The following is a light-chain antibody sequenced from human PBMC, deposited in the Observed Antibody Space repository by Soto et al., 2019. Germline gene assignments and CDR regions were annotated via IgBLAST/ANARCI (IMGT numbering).Light chain of an antibody. Sequence: QSVLTQPPSVSGAPGQIVTISCTGSSSNIGAGSDVHWYQQSPGRVPKLLVYGNKHRPSGVPDRFSASKSATSASLAITGLQADDEADYYCQSYDNNLRGVLFGGGTKVTVL. J-gene: IGLJ2*01. V-gene: IGLV1-40*01. CDR1: SSNIGAGSD. CDR2: GNK. CDR3: QSYDNNLRGVL.